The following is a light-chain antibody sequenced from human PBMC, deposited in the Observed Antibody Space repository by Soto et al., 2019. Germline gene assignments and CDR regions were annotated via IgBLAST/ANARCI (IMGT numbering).Light chain of an antibody. Sequence: QSVLTQPASVSGSPGQSITISCTGTSSDIGGYNYVSWYQHHPGKAPRLMTYAVSNRPSGVSSRFSGSKSGNTASLTISGLQVEDEADYYCSSYTSSSTWVFGGGTQLTVL. CDR1: SSDIGGYNY. CDR2: AVS. V-gene: IGLV2-14*01. CDR3: SSYTSSSTWV. J-gene: IGLJ3*02.